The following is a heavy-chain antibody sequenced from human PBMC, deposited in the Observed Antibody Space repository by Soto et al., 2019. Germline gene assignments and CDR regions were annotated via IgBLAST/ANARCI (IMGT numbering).Heavy chain of an antibody. V-gene: IGHV3-33*01. J-gene: IGHJ3*02. CDR1: GFTFSSYG. CDR2: IWYDGSNK. Sequence: GGSLRLSCAASGFTFSSYGMHWVRQAPGKGLEWVAVIWYDGSNKYYADSVKGRFTISRDNSKNTLYLQMNSLRAEDTAVYYCARDGGVTASNAFDIWGQGTMVTVSS. CDR3: ARDGGVTASNAFDI. D-gene: IGHD2-21*02.